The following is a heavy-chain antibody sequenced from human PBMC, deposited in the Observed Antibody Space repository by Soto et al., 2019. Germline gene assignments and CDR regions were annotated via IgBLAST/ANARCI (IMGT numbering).Heavy chain of an antibody. CDR2: IIPIFGTA. D-gene: IGHD1-1*01. J-gene: IGHJ4*02. CDR3: ARDFYENWNDVPGPKTDDDY. Sequence: SVKVSCKASGGTFSSYAISWVRQAPGQGLEWMGGIIPIFGTANYAQKFQGRVTITADESTSTAYMELSSLRSEDTAVYYCARDFYENWNDVPGPKTDDDYWGQGTLVTVSS. V-gene: IGHV1-69*13. CDR1: GGTFSSYA.